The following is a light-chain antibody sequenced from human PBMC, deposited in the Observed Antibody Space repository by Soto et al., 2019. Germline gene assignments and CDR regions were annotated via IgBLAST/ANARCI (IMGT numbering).Light chain of an antibody. Sequence: QSVLTQPPSASGAPGQDVTISCSGSGSSIGINSVYWYQQLSGAAPTLLIYRNSRRPAGVPDRISASKSGTSASLTISGLRSEDEADYYCQSHDSSLSGPNYVFGTGTKVTVL. CDR3: QSHDSSLSGPNYV. CDR1: GSSIGINS. CDR2: RNS. V-gene: IGLV1-47*02. J-gene: IGLJ1*01.